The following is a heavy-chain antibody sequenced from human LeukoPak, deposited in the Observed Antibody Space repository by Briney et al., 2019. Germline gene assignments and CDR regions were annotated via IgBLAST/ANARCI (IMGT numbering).Heavy chain of an antibody. V-gene: IGHV4-4*07. CDR3: ARDEYSSSSGDWFDP. D-gene: IGHD6-6*01. J-gene: IGHJ5*02. CDR1: GGSISSYY. CDR2: IYTSGST. Sequence: SETLSLTCTVSGGSISSYYWSWIRQPAGKGLEWIGRIYTSGSTNYNPSLKSRVTISVDTSKNQFSLKLSSVTAADTAVYYCARDEYSSSSGDWFDPWGQGTLVTVSS.